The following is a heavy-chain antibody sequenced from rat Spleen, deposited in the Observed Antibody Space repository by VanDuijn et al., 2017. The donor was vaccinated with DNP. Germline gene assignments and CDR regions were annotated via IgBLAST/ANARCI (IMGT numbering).Heavy chain of an antibody. CDR3: TRSLATVAPTGAMDA. Sequence: QVQLKESGPGLVQPSQTLSLTCTVSGFSLTSYSVHWVRQSPGKGLEWMGVIWKNGGTRYNSVLKSRLSISKDTSKSQVFLKMNSLQTEDTAIYYCTRSLATVAPTGAMDAWGQGTSVTVSS. J-gene: IGHJ4*01. D-gene: IGHD1-3*01. CDR1: GFSLTSYS. CDR2: IWKNGGT. V-gene: IGHV2-41*01.